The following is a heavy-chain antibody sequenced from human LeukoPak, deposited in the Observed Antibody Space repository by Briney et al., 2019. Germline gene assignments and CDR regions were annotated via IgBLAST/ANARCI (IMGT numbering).Heavy chain of an antibody. J-gene: IGHJ4*02. CDR2: ISWNSGSI. CDR3: AKDTPLYDSWSGYYDY. D-gene: IGHD3-3*01. CDR1: GFTFDDYA. V-gene: IGHV3-9*01. Sequence: GGSLRLSCAASGFTFDDYAMHWVRHAPGKGLEWVSGISWNSGSIGYADSVKGRFTISRDNAKNSLYLQMNSLRAEDTALYYCAKDTPLYDSWSGYYDYWGQGTLVTISS.